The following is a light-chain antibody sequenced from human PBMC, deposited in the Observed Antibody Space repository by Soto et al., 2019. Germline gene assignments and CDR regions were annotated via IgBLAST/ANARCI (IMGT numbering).Light chain of an antibody. CDR3: SSYTSSRAYV. J-gene: IGLJ1*01. CDR1: SSDVGGYNY. Sequence: QSALTQPASVSGSPGQSITISCTGPSSDVGGYNYVSWHQQQSGKAPKLTIHEVSNRPSGVSSRVSASKAGNTPSLTSAGLEDEDEADYYCSSYTSSRAYVFG. CDR2: EVS. V-gene: IGLV2-14*01.